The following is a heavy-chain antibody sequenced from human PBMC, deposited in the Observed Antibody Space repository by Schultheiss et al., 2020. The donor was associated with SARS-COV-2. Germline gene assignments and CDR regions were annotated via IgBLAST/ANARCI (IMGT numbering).Heavy chain of an antibody. Sequence: GGSLRLSCTASGFTFSSYGMHWVRQAPGKGLEWVAVIWYDGSNKYYADSVKGRFTISRDNSKNTLYLQMNSLRAEDTAVYYCARVSGNYYYYGMDVWGQGTTVTVSS. V-gene: IGHV3-33*01. CDR1: GFTFSSYG. J-gene: IGHJ6*02. D-gene: IGHD3-10*01. CDR3: ARVSGNYYYYGMDV. CDR2: IWYDGSNK.